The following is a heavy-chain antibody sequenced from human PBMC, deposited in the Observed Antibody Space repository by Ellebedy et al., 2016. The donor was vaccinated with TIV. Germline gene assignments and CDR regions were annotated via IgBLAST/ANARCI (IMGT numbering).Heavy chain of an antibody. V-gene: IGHV3-53*05. Sequence: GESLKISCAASGFDVSDNYMHWVRQAPGKGLEWVSVLYTDGDAFYPDSVRGRFTISRDNFKNTLFLQMNSVRPEDTALYYCVREGYSNGGLGDFDYWGQGTLVSVSS. D-gene: IGHD3-22*01. J-gene: IGHJ4*02. CDR2: LYTDGDA. CDR1: GFDVSDNY. CDR3: VREGYSNGGLGDFDY.